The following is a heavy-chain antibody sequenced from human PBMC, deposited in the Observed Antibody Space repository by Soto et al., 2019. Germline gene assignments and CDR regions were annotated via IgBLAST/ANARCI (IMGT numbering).Heavy chain of an antibody. CDR1: GGSISSSSYY. D-gene: IGHD1-26*01. Sequence: SESLSLTGTVSGGSISSSSYYWGWILQPPGKGLEWIGSIYYSGSTYYNPSLKGRVTISVDTSKNQFSLKPSSVTAADTAVYYCARQRESGSYYFDYWGQGTLVTVSS. V-gene: IGHV4-39*01. J-gene: IGHJ4*02. CDR2: IYYSGST. CDR3: ARQRESGSYYFDY.